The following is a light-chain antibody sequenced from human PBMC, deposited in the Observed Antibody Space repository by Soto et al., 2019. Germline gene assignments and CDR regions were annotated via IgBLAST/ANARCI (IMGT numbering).Light chain of an antibody. V-gene: IGLV3-21*02. CDR2: DDR. CDR3: QEWDGTLAQWI. CDR1: NIGSKS. J-gene: IGLJ2*01. Sequence: SYELTQPPSVSVAPGQTATITCGGTNIGSKSVHWYQQRPGQAPVLVVFDDRDRPSGIPERFSGSNSGNTATLTISRVEVGDEAEYHCQEWDGTLAQWIFGGGTKLTVL.